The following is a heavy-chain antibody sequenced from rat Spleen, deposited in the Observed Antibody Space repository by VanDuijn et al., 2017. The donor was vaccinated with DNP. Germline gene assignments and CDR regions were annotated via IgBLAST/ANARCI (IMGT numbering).Heavy chain of an antibody. CDR1: GFSLTSSG. V-gene: IGHV2-15*01. CDR3: ARGDYDGSYYSYYFDY. Sequence: QVQLKESGPGLVQPSQTLSLTCTVSGFSLTSSGVSWVRQPPGKGLEWIGAIWSGGSTDYNSALKSRLSISRDTSKSQVLLKMNSLQTEDTATYYCARGDYDGSYYSYYFDYWGQGVMVTVSS. CDR2: IWSGGST. J-gene: IGHJ2*01. D-gene: IGHD1-12*02.